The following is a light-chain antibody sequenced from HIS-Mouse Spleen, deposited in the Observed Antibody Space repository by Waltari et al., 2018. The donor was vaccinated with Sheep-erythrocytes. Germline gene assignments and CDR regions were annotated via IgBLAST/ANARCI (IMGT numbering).Light chain of an antibody. V-gene: IGLV2-11*01. CDR3: CSYAGSYTFWV. Sequence: QSALTQPRSVSGSPGQSVTISCTGTSSDVGCYNLVSWYQQHPGKAPKLMIYEGSKRPSGVPDRFSGSKSGNTASLTISGLQAEDEADYYCCSYAGSYTFWVFGGGTKLTVL. J-gene: IGLJ3*02. CDR2: EGS. CDR1: SSDVGCYNL.